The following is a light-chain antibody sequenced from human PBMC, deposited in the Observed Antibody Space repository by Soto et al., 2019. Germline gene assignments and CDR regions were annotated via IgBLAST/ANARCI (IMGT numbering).Light chain of an antibody. J-gene: IGKJ4*01. V-gene: IGKV3-11*01. CDR3: QQRSSWPLT. CDR1: QSVSSY. CDR2: DAS. Sequence: EILLTQSPATLSLSPGERATLSCRASQSVSSYLAWYQQKAGQAPRPLIYDASNRATGIPARFSGSGSGTDFTLTISSLEPEDFAVYYCQQRSSWPLTFGGGTKVDIK.